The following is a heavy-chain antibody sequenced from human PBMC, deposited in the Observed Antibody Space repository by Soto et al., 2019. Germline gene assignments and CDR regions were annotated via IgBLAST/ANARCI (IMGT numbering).Heavy chain of an antibody. CDR1: GLTFSSYA. CDR3: AKGGYYGSGSYLGDV. J-gene: IGHJ6*04. D-gene: IGHD3-10*01. CDR2: ISGSGGST. V-gene: IGHV3-23*01. Sequence: GGSLRLSCLASGLTFSSYAMSWVRQAPGKGLEWVSAISGSGGSTYYADSVKGRFTISRDNSKNTLYLQMNSLRAEDTAVYYCAKGGYYGSGSYLGDVWGKGTTVTVSP.